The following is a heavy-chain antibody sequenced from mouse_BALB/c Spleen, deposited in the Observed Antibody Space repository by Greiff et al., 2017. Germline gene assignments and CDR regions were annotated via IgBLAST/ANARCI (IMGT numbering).Heavy chain of an antibody. J-gene: IGHJ2*01. CDR3: ARDLPYYFDY. Sequence: EVMLVESGGGLVQPGGSLKLSCAASGFTFSSYGMSWVRQTPDKRLELVATINSNGGSTYYPDSVKGRFTISRDNAKNTLYLQMSSLKSEDTAMYYCARDLPYYFDYWGQGTTLTVSS. CDR2: INSNGGST. V-gene: IGHV5-6-3*01. CDR1: GFTFSSYG.